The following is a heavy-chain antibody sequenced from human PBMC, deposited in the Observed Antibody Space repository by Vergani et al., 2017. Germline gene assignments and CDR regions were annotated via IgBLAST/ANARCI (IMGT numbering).Heavy chain of an antibody. CDR3: ARVHGDYPYFDY. CDR2: IYYSGST. CDR1: GGSISSYY. V-gene: IGHV4-59*01. Sequence: QVQLQESGPGLVKPSETLSLTCTVSGGSISSYYWSWIRQPPGKGLEWIGYIYYSGSTNYNPSLKSRVTISVDTSKNQFSLKLSSVTAADTAVYYCARVHGDYPYFDYGGQGTLVTVSS. J-gene: IGHJ4*02. D-gene: IGHD4-17*01.